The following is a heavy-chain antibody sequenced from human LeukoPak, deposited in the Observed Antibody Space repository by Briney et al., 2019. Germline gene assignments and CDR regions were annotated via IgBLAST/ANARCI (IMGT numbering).Heavy chain of an antibody. Sequence: ASVKVSCKASGYTFTTYYMHWVRQAPGQGLEWMGKINPSGGSTSYAQKFQGRVTMTRDTSTSTVYMELGSLRSEDTAVYYCARDLFNYYDSSGADYWGQGTLVTVSS. CDR1: GYTFTTYY. CDR2: INPSGGST. V-gene: IGHV1-46*01. CDR3: ARDLFNYYDSSGADY. J-gene: IGHJ4*02. D-gene: IGHD3-22*01.